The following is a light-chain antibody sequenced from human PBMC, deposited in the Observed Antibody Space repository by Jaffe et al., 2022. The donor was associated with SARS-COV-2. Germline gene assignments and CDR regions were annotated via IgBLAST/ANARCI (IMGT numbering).Light chain of an antibody. Sequence: DIQLTQSPSFLSASVGDRVAITCRASQGISTYLDWYQQKPGKAPKLLIYGAATLQSGVPSRFSGSGSGAEFTLTISSLQPEDFATYYCQQVNSYPLTFGGGTKVEIK. CDR2: GAA. V-gene: IGKV1-9*01. CDR3: QQVNSYPLT. CDR1: QGISTY. J-gene: IGKJ4*01.